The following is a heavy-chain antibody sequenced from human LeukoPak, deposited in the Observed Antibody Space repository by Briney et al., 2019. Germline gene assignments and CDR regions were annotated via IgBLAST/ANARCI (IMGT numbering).Heavy chain of an antibody. D-gene: IGHD6-13*01. CDR3: ARDPTYSSSWYPGDI. Sequence: GSLRLSCAASGFSFSTHAMGWVRQAPGKGLEWVSVTSGSGDNTYQADSVKGRFIISRDNSNNTLSVQMNSLRAEDTAVYYCARDPTYSSSWYPGDIWGQGTMVTVSS. CDR2: TSGSGDNT. J-gene: IGHJ3*02. CDR1: GFSFSTHA. V-gene: IGHV3-23*01.